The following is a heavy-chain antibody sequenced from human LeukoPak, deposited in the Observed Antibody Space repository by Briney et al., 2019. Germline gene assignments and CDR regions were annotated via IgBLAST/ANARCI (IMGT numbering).Heavy chain of an antibody. V-gene: IGHV1-69*13. Sequence: SVKVSCKASGGTFSSYATSWVRQAPGQGLEWMGGIIPIFGTANYAQKFQGRVTITADESTSTAYMELSSLRSEDTAVYYCARDESRCSSTSCYIGDFAFDIWGQGTMVTVSS. J-gene: IGHJ3*02. D-gene: IGHD2-2*02. CDR3: ARDESRCSSTSCYIGDFAFDI. CDR2: IIPIFGTA. CDR1: GGTFSSYA.